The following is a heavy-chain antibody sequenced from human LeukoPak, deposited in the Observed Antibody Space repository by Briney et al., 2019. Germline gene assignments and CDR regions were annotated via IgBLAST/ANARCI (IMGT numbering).Heavy chain of an antibody. CDR1: GFTFSSYE. CDR2: IYSGGTT. J-gene: IGHJ4*02. CDR3: ARDRLRFLEWLFDY. D-gene: IGHD3-3*01. V-gene: IGHV3-66*02. Sequence: PGGSLRLSCAASGFTFSSYEMNWVRQAPGKGLEWVSLIYSGGTTSYADSVKGRFTISRDNSKNTLYLQMNSLRAEDTAVYYCARDRLRFLEWLFDYWGQGTLVTVSS.